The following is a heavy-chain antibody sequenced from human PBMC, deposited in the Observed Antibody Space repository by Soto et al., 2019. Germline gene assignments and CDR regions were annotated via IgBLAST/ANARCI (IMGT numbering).Heavy chain of an antibody. J-gene: IGHJ4*02. D-gene: IGHD6-13*01. V-gene: IGHV1-46*01. CDR1: GYTFTNHF. CDR2: INPNGGST. Sequence: ASVKVSCKASGYTFTNHFVSWVRQAPGQGLELMGLINPNGGSTSYAQKFQGRVTMTSDTSTSTVYMELRSLGSEDTAIYFCARVAAAAGMSLIQDYFDTWGQGTLVTVSS. CDR3: ARVAAAAGMSLIQDYFDT.